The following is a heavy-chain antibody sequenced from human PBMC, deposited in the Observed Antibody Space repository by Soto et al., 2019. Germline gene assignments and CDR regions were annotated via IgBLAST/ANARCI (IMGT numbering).Heavy chain of an antibody. CDR2: IYYSGST. Sequence: SETLSLTCTVSDGSISSGGYYWSWIRQHPGKGLEWIGYIYYSGSTYYNPSLKSRVTISVDTSKNQFSLKLSSVTAADTAVYYCARNDYYDSSGYYESHWFDPWGQGTLVTVSS. D-gene: IGHD3-22*01. CDR3: ARNDYYDSSGYYESHWFDP. J-gene: IGHJ5*02. CDR1: DGSISSGGYY. V-gene: IGHV4-31*03.